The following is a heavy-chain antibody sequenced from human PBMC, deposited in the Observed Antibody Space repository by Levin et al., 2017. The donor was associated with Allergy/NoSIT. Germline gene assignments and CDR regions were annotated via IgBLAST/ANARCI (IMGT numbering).Heavy chain of an antibody. Sequence: ASVKVSCKASGYTFTSYAMHWVRQAPGQRLEWMGWINAGNGNTKYSQKFQGRVTITRDTSASTAYMELSSLRSEDTAVYYCARDRIVATITNLPYYYYYMDVWGKGTTVTVSS. CDR1: GYTFTSYA. CDR2: INAGNGNT. CDR3: ARDRIVATITNLPYYYYYMDV. V-gene: IGHV1-3*01. J-gene: IGHJ6*03. D-gene: IGHD5-12*01.